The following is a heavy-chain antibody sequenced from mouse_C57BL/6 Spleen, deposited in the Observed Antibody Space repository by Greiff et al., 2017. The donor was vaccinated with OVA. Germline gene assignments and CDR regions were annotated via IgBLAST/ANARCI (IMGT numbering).Heavy chain of an antibody. V-gene: IGHV1-64*01. CDR1: GYTFTSYW. CDR2: IHPNSGST. D-gene: IGHD2-4*01. J-gene: IGHJ2*01. Sequence: LQQPGAALVKPGASVQLSCKASGYTFTSYWMHWVKQRPGQGLEWIGMIHPNSGSTNYNEKFKSKATLTVDKSSSTAYMQLSSLTSEDSEVYDCARYPYDYDYFDYWGQGTTLTVSS. CDR3: ARYPYDYDYFDY.